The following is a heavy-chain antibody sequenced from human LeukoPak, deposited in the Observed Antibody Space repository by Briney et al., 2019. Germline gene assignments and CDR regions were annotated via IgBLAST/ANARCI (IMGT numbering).Heavy chain of an antibody. Sequence: PGGSLRLSCAAAGFTFSSYGMHWVRQAPGKGLEWVAVISYDGSNKYYADSVKGRFTISRDNSKNTLYLQMNSLRAEDTAVYYCAKVTVWGSYPSGRGYFDYWGQGTLVTVSS. D-gene: IGHD3-16*02. CDR1: GFTFSSYG. V-gene: IGHV3-30*18. CDR3: AKVTVWGSYPSGRGYFDY. CDR2: ISYDGSNK. J-gene: IGHJ4*02.